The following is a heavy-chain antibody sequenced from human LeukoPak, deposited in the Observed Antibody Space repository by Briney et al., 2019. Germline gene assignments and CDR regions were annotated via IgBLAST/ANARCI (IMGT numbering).Heavy chain of an antibody. CDR1: GFTFSSYA. V-gene: IGHV3-23*01. CDR3: AKGYCGSTNCYGDY. Sequence: GGSLRLSCATSGFTFSSYAMSWVRQAPGKGLEWVSAISVSGGNTYYADSVKGRFTISRDNSKNTLYLQMNSPRAEDTAVYYCAKGYCGSTNCYGDYWGQGTLVTVSS. CDR2: ISVSGGNT. D-gene: IGHD2-2*01. J-gene: IGHJ4*02.